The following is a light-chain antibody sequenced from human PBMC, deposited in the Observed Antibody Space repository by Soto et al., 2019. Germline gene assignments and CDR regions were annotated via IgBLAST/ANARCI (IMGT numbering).Light chain of an antibody. CDR3: QKYSGAPA. CDR2: QAS. V-gene: IGKV1-5*03. CDR1: QSISSR. Sequence: DIQMTQSPSTLSASVGDRVIITCRASQSISSRLAWYQQSPGKAPKLLMYQASSLESGVPSRFCGSGSGTEFPLTISILHPDYFANYFCQKYSGAPAFGQGTKVEIK. J-gene: IGKJ1*01.